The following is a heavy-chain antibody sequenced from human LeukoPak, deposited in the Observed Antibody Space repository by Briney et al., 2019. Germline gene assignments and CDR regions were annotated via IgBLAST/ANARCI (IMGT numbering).Heavy chain of an antibody. CDR2: IKQDGCEK. J-gene: IGHJ6*03. CDR1: GLTFSSYW. D-gene: IGHD3-10*01. Sequence: GGSLRLSCAASGLTFSSYWMSWVRQAPGKGLEWVANIKQDGCEKYYVDSVKGRFTISRDNAKNSLYLQMNSLRAEDTAVYYCARFSRITMVRGVINYYYYMDVWGKGTTVTVSS. CDR3: ARFSRITMVRGVINYYYYMDV. V-gene: IGHV3-7*01.